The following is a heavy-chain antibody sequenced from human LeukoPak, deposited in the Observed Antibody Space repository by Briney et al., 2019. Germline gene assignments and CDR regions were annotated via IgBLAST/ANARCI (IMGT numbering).Heavy chain of an antibody. J-gene: IGHJ3*02. CDR3: ARVLVGLIDI. CDR1: GFIFNIHY. Sequence: PGGSLRLSCAASGFIFNIHYMHWVRQAPGKGLVWVSRINSRGSNTDYADSVKGRFTISRDNAKNSLYLQMNSLRAEDTAVYYCARVLVGLIDIWGQGTMVTVSS. V-gene: IGHV3-74*01. CDR2: INSRGSNT. D-gene: IGHD6-6*01.